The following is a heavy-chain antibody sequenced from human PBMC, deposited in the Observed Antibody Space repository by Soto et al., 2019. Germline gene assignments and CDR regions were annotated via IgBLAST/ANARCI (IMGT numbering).Heavy chain of an antibody. CDR3: ARDREPDGIWTFDS. V-gene: IGHV3-23*01. J-gene: IGHJ4*02. Sequence: GGSLRLSCETSGFTFSNCVMTWVRQAPGKGLEWVSAITKSGDTDYADSVKGRFTISRDNSKNTLFLQMNSLGAEDTALYYCARDREPDGIWTFDSWGQGTLVTVSS. CDR2: ITKSGDT. D-gene: IGHD3-9*01. CDR1: GFTFSNCV.